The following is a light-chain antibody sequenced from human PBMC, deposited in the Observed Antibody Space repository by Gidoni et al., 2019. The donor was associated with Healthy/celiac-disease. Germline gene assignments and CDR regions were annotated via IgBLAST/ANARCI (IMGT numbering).Light chain of an antibody. CDR3: CSYAGSSTLV. V-gene: IGLV2-23*01. CDR1: SSDVGSYNL. J-gene: IGLJ2*01. Sequence: QSALTQPASVSGSPGQSITSSCTGTSSDVGSYNLVSWYQQHPGKAPKLMIYAGSKRPSGVSNRFSGSKSGNTASLTTSGLQAEDEADYYCCSYAGSSTLVFGGGTKLTVL. CDR2: AGS.